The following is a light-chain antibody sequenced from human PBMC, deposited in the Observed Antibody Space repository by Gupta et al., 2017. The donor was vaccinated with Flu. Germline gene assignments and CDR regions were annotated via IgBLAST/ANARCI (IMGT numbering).Light chain of an antibody. CDR2: KTS. CDR3: QQYKTSGT. J-gene: IGKJ1*01. V-gene: IGKV1-5*03. Sequence: SPSPLSASVGDRVTITCRASQTIRNLLAWSQQKPRKAPNLLIYKTSTLQSGVPSRFSGSGSGTDFTLTISSLQPDDFATYYCQQYKTSGTFGPGTKVEI. CDR1: QTIRNL.